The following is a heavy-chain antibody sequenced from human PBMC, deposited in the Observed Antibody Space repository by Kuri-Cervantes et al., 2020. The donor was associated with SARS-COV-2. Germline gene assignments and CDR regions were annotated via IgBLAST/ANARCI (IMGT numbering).Heavy chain of an antibody. CDR1: GSTFGDYA. D-gene: IGHD3-3*01. J-gene: IGHJ4*02. CDR2: IRSKAYGGTT. CDR3: TSNDFWSGYSLY. V-gene: IGHV3-49*04. Sequence: GGSLRLSCTASGSTFGDYAMSWVRQAPGKGLEWVGFIRSKAYGGTTEYAASVKGRFTISRDDSKSIAYLQMNSLKTEDTAVYYCTSNDFWSGYSLYWGQGTLVTVSS.